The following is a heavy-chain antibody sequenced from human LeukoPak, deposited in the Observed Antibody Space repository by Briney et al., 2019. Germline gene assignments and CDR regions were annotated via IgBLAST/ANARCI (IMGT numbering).Heavy chain of an antibody. CDR2: ISSSGSTI. V-gene: IGHV3-48*04. J-gene: IGHJ3*02. D-gene: IGHD5-24*01. CDR3: ARDRRRDGSKRAFDI. Sequence: GGSLRLSCAASGFIFSPYSMNWVRQAPGKGLEWVSYISSSGSTIYYADSVKGRFTISRDNAKNSLYLQMNSLRAEDTAVYYCARDRRRDGSKRAFDIWGQGTMVTVSS. CDR1: GFIFSPYS.